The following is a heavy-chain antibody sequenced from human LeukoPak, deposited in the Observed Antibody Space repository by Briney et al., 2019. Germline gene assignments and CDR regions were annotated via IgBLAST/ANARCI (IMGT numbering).Heavy chain of an antibody. Sequence: GGSLRLSCAASGFTFDDYAMHWVRQAPGKGLEWVSGISWISGSIGYADSVKGRFTISRDNAKNSLYLQMNSLRAEDTALYYCAKDRGSYCSSTSCSRALFQHWGQGTLVTVSS. CDR3: AKDRGSYCSSTSCSRALFQH. CDR1: GFTFDDYA. J-gene: IGHJ1*01. D-gene: IGHD2-2*01. CDR2: ISWISGSI. V-gene: IGHV3-9*01.